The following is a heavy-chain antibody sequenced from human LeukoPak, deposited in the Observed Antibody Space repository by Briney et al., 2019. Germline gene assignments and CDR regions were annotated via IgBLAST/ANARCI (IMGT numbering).Heavy chain of an antibody. V-gene: IGHV1-46*01. D-gene: IGHD4-17*01. CDR1: GYTFTSYY. CDR3: ASHKIAGVGDYGDYVIGFYYGMDV. J-gene: IGHJ6*02. Sequence: ASVKVSCKASGYTFTSYYMHWVRQAPGQGLEWMGIINPSGGSTSYAQKFQGRVTMTRDTSTSTVYMELSSLRSEDTAVYYCASHKIAGVGDYGDYVIGFYYGMDVWGQGTTVTVSS. CDR2: INPSGGST.